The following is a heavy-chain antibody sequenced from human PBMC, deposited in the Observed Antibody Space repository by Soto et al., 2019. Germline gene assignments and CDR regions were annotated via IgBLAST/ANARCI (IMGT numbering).Heavy chain of an antibody. V-gene: IGHV4-34*01. Sequence: SATLSLTCTINSGSFTGHSWAWIRQSPGKGLEWIGEINPTRGTNYNPSLKSRVAISVEVSTNQFSLTLRSVTAADTAVYYCARGSLGGYYGAFGVWGQGTVVTVS. CDR1: SGSFTGHS. D-gene: IGHD3-10*01. CDR2: INPTRGT. J-gene: IGHJ3*01. CDR3: ARGSLGGYYGAFGV.